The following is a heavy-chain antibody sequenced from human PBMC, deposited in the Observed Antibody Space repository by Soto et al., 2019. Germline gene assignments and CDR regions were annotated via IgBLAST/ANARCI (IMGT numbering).Heavy chain of an antibody. D-gene: IGHD3-22*01. Sequence: QVQLVHSGAEVKKPGSSVKVSCKASGVTFSSYTISWVREAHGQGLEWMGRIIPILGIANYAQKFQGRVTITADKSTSTAYMELSSLRSEDTAVYYCARGGRVRNDPWGQGTLVTVSS. CDR2: IIPILGIA. J-gene: IGHJ5*02. V-gene: IGHV1-69*02. CDR1: GVTFSSYT. CDR3: ARGGRVRNDP.